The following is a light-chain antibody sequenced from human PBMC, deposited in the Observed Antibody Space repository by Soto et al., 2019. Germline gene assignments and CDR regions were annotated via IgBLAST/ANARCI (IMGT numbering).Light chain of an antibody. CDR1: TSNIGTNY. CDR2: KNS. J-gene: IGLJ3*02. CDR3: AAWDDSLSGPV. V-gene: IGLV1-47*01. Sequence: QSVLTQPPSTSGTPGQRVTISCSGSTSNIGTNYVYWYQQIPGTAPKLLIYKNSQRPSGVPDRFSGSMSGTSASLAISGLRSEDESDYYCAAWDDSLSGPVFGGGTKVTVL.